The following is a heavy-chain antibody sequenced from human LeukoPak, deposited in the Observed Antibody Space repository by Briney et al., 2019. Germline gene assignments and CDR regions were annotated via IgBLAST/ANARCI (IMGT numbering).Heavy chain of an antibody. Sequence: PSETLSLTCTVSGDSISSSSYYWGWIRQPPGKGLEWIGIVYYSGSTYYNPSPKSRVTISVDTSKNQFSLRVSSVTAADTAVYYCARRTAGAARHVDYWGQGTLVTVSS. J-gene: IGHJ4*02. V-gene: IGHV4-39*01. CDR2: VYYSGST. CDR3: ARRTAGAARHVDY. D-gene: IGHD6-13*01. CDR1: GDSISSSSYY.